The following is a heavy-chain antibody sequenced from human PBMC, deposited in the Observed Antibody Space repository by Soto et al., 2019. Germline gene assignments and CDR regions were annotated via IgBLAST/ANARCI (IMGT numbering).Heavy chain of an antibody. CDR1: GGSISSSSYY. J-gene: IGHJ5*02. CDR2: IYYSGST. V-gene: IGHV4-39*01. Sequence: SETLSLTCTVSGGSISSSSYYWGWIRQPPGKGLEWIGSIYYSGSTYYNPSLKSRVTISVDTSKNQFSLKLSSVTAADTAVYYCARQGRRYCSGGSCYSESYWFDPWGQGTLVTVSS. CDR3: ARQGRRYCSGGSCYSESYWFDP. D-gene: IGHD2-15*01.